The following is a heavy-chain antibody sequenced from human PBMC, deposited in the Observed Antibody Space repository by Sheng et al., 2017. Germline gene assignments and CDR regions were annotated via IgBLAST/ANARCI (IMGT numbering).Heavy chain of an antibody. J-gene: IGHJ5*02. CDR2: IWYDGSNK. V-gene: IGHV3-33*01. D-gene: IGHD1-26*01. CDR3: ARDPVAYSGSYLNWFDP. CDR1: GFTFSSYG. Sequence: QVQLVESGGGVVQPGRSLRLSCAASGFTFSSYGMHWVRQAPGKGLEWVAVIWYDGSNKYYADSVKGRFTISRDNSKNTLYLQMNSLRAEDTAVYYCARDPVAYSGSYLNWFDPWGQGTLVTVSS.